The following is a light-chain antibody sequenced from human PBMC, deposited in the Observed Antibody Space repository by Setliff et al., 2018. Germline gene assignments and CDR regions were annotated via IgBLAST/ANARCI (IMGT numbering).Light chain of an antibody. Sequence: QSVLTQPRSVSGSPGQSVTISCTGTSSAVGGYNYVSWYQQHPGKAPKLMIYDVSKRPSGVPDRFSGSKSGNTASLTISGLQAEDEADYYCCSYAGSYPWVFGGGTKVTVL. J-gene: IGLJ2*01. CDR2: DVS. CDR3: CSYAGSYPWV. CDR1: SSAVGGYNY. V-gene: IGLV2-11*01.